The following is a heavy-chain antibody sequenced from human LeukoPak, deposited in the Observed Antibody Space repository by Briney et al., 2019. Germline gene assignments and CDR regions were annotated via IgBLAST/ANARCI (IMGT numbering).Heavy chain of an antibody. V-gene: IGHV4-4*02. D-gene: IGHD2-21*02. CDR1: GGSISGSNW. CDR3: ARHGHHGDHDY. Sequence: PSETLSLTCAVSGGSISGSNWWSWVRQPPGKGLEWIGEIYHSGSTYYNPSLKSRVTISVDTSKNQFSLKLTSVTAADTAVYYCARHGHHGDHDYWGQGTLVTVSS. CDR2: IYHSGST. J-gene: IGHJ4*02.